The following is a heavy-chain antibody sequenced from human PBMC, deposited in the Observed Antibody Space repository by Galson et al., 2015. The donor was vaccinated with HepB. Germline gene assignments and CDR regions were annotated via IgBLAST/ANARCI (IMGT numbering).Heavy chain of an antibody. D-gene: IGHD3-9*01. CDR3: ARGGYYNHYYYYYGMDV. CDR2: IIPIFGTA. CDR1: GGTFSSYA. V-gene: IGHV1-69*06. Sequence: SVKVSCKASGGTFSSYAISWVRQAPGQGLEWMGGIIPIFGTANYAQKFQGRVTITADKSTSTAYMELSSLRSEDTAVYYCARGGYYNHYYYYYGMDVWGQGTTVTVSS. J-gene: IGHJ6*02.